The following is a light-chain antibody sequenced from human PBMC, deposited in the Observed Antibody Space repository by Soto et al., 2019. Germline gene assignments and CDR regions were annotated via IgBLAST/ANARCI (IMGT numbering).Light chain of an antibody. Sequence: SYELTQPPSVSVSPGQIASITCSGDKLGDKYACWYQQKPGQSPVLVIYQDTKRPSGIPERFSGSNSGNTATLTISGTQAMDEADYYCQAWDSRTAVFGTGTKLTVL. J-gene: IGLJ1*01. V-gene: IGLV3-1*01. CDR2: QDT. CDR3: QAWDSRTAV. CDR1: KLGDKY.